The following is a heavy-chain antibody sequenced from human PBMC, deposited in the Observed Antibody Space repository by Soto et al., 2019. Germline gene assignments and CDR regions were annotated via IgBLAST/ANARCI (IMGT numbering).Heavy chain of an antibody. CDR3: AKGVRVATMPYGMDV. CDR1: GFTFSSYG. D-gene: IGHD5-12*01. Sequence: QVQLVESGGGVVQPGRSLRLSCAASGFTFSSYGMHWVRQAPGKGLEWVAVISYDGSNKDYADSVKGRFTISRDNSKNTLYLQMNSLRAEDTAVYYCAKGVRVATMPYGMDVWGQGTTVTVSS. V-gene: IGHV3-30*18. J-gene: IGHJ6*02. CDR2: ISYDGSNK.